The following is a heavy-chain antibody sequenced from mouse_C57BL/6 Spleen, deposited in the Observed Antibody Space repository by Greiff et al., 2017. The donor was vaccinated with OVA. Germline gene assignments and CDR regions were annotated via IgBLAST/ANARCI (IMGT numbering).Heavy chain of an antibody. V-gene: IGHV1-53*01. CDR1: GYTFTSYW. CDR2: INPSNGGT. CDR3: ASVGMVTVDY. J-gene: IGHJ2*01. D-gene: IGHD2-2*01. Sequence: QVQLQQPGTELVKPGASVKLSCKASGYTFTSYWMHWVKQRPGQGLEWIGNINPSNGGTNYNEKFKGKATLTVDKSSSTAYMQLSSLTSEAAAVYLCASVGMVTVDYWGQGTTLTVSS.